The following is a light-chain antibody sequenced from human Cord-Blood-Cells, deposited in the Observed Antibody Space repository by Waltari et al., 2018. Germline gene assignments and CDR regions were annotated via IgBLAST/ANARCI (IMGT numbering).Light chain of an antibody. CDR2: DVS. V-gene: IGLV2-14*01. CDR3: SSYTSSSTYV. Sequence: QSALTQPASVSGSPGQSITISCTGTSSDVGGSNYVSWYQQHPGKATKLMIYDVSNRPSGVSNRFSGSKSGNTASLTISGLQAEDEADYYCSSYTSSSTYVFGTGTKVTVL. CDR1: SSDVGGSNY. J-gene: IGLJ1*01.